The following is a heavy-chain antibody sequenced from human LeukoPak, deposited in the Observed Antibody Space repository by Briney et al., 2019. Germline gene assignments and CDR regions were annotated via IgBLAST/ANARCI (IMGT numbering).Heavy chain of an antibody. CDR2: IYYSGST. CDR3: ARDRGPYSGYDSYYFDY. V-gene: IGHV4-31*03. J-gene: IGHJ4*02. Sequence: SQSLSLTCTVSGGSISSGGYYWSWIRQHPGKGLEWIGYIYYSGSTYYNPSLKSRVTISVDTSKNQFSLKLSSVTAADTAVYYCARDRGPYSGYDSYYFDYWGQGTLVTVSS. D-gene: IGHD5-12*01. CDR1: GGSISSGGYY.